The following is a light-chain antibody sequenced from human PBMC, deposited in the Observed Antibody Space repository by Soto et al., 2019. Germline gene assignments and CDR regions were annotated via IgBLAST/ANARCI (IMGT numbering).Light chain of an antibody. CDR3: QQSYSTPRT. CDR1: QSISSY. CDR2: AAS. V-gene: IGKV1-39*01. J-gene: IGKJ5*01. Sequence: DIQITQFPFSLSASVGDRVTITCRASQSISSYLNWYQQKPGKAPKLLIYAASSLQSGVPSRFSGSGSGTDFTLTISSLQPEDFATYYCQQSYSTPRTFGQGTRLEIK.